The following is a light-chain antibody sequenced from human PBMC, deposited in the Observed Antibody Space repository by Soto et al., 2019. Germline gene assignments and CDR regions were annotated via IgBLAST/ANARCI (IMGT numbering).Light chain of an antibody. CDR3: QQYNTWPRT. CDR2: GAS. CDR1: QSVSSN. Sequence: RSRSPPYLSMSPGERDNLSCRASQSVSSNLAWYQQKPGQAPRLLIYGASTRATGIPARFSGSGSGTEFTLTISSLQSEDFAVYYCQQYNTWPRTFGQGTKVDIK. J-gene: IGKJ1*01. V-gene: IGKV3-15*01.